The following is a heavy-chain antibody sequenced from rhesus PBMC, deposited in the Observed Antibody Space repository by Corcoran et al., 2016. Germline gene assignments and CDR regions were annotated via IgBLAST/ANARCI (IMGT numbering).Heavy chain of an antibody. CDR2: IYGSSGST. J-gene: IGHJ4*01. D-gene: IGHD6-31*01. Sequence: QVQLQESGPGVVKPSETLSLTCAVSGGSISSGYDWSWIRRPPGKGLEWIGYIYGSSGSTKYNPSLKNRVTISKGASRNQFSLKLSSVTAADTAVDYCARKNSGGYYFDYWGQGVLVTVSS. V-gene: IGHV4-76*01. CDR3: ARKNSGGYYFDY. CDR1: GGSISSGYD.